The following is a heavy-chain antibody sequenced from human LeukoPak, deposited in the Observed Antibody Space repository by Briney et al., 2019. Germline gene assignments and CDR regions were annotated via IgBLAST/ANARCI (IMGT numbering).Heavy chain of an antibody. V-gene: IGHV4-38-2*01. Sequence: PSHTLSLTCAVSGYSNSRGYYWGWIRQRPGKGLEWIGSIYHSGSTYYNPSLKSRVTISVDTSKNQFSLKLSSVTAADTAVYYCARLYSGSIFDYWGQGTLVTVSS. CDR1: GYSNSRGYY. CDR3: ARLYSGSIFDY. CDR2: IYHSGST. J-gene: IGHJ4*02. D-gene: IGHD1-26*01.